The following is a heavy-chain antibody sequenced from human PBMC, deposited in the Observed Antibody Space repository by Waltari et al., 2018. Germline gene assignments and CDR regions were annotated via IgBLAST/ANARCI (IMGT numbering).Heavy chain of an antibody. D-gene: IGHD5-12*01. V-gene: IGHV3-49*04. CDR3: TREDDGNDSGAFDL. Sequence: EVQLVESGGDLVQPGRSLRLSCTGSGFTFRDYAINWVRQAPWKGLEVLGFIRSNDYTGGTSFAASVGGRFSISRDDYKRTAYLEMNALQTDDSATYYCTREDDGNDSGAFDLWGQGTLVTVSS. CDR2: IRSNDYTGGT. CDR1: GFTFRDYA. J-gene: IGHJ3*01.